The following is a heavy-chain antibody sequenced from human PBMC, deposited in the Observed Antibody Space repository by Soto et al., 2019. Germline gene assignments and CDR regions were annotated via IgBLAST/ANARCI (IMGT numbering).Heavy chain of an antibody. D-gene: IGHD3-3*02. V-gene: IGHV3-33*01. CDR1: GFPFSFYG. J-gene: IGHJ3*02. CDR2: IVSDGSAI. CDR3: ARDDAFDNENGFDM. Sequence: GGSLRLSCTVSGFPFSFYGFHWVRQSPGKGLEWLGVIVSDGSAIYHADSLEGRFFISRDNSKDILYLQMNSLRVEDTAVYYCARDDAFDNENGFDMWGQGTMVTVSS.